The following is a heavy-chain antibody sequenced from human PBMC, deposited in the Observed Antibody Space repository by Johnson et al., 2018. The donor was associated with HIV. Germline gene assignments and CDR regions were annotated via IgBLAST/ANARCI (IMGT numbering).Heavy chain of an antibody. V-gene: IGHV3-20*04. Sequence: MQLVESGGGVVRPGGSLRLSCAASGFTFDDYGMSWVRQVPGKGLEWVSGINWNGASPGYADSVKGRFTISRDNAEDSLYLQMDSLRAEDTALYYCARDRKYNFWSGYDTWGQGTMVSVSS. CDR2: INWNGASP. CDR1: GFTFDDYG. J-gene: IGHJ3*01. CDR3: ARDRKYNFWSGYDT. D-gene: IGHD3-3*01.